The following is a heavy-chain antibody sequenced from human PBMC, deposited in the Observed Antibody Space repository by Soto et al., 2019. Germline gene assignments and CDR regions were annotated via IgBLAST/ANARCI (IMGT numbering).Heavy chain of an antibody. CDR1: GFTFSSYW. CDR3: VCYDSSGYYAFDI. J-gene: IGHJ3*02. D-gene: IGHD3-22*01. V-gene: IGHV3-74*01. Sequence: AGGSLRLSCAASGFTFSSYWMHWVRQAPGKGLVWVSRINSDGSSTSYADSVKGRFTISRDNAKNTLYLQMNSLRAEDTAVYYCVCYDSSGYYAFDIWGQGTMVTVSS. CDR2: INSDGSST.